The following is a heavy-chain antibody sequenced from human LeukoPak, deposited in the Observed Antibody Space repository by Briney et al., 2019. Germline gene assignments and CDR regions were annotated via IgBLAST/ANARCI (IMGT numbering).Heavy chain of an antibody. CDR2: ISGSGGRT. CDR1: GITLSNYG. Sequence: GGSLRLSCAVSGITLSNYGMSWVRQAPGKGLEWVAGISGSGGRTNYADAVKGRFTLSRDKAKNTLFLQMNSQRVEDTAVYFCAKRGVVIRVILVGFHKEAYYFDSWGQGALVTVSS. D-gene: IGHD3-22*01. CDR3: AKRGVVIRVILVGFHKEAYYFDS. J-gene: IGHJ4*02. V-gene: IGHV3-23*01.